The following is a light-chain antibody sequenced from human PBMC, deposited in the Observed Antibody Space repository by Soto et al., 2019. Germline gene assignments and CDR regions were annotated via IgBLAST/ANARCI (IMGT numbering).Light chain of an antibody. J-gene: IGKJ1*01. CDR3: QQRSNWPPT. CDR1: QRISSN. CDR2: DAS. V-gene: IGKV3-11*01. Sequence: EIVMTQSPDTLSVSPGEGANLXCRASQRISSNFVWYQQKPGQAPRLLISDASNRAHGSPARFSGSGSETDFTRTISSLEPEDFAVYYGQQRSNWPPTFGQGTKVDIK.